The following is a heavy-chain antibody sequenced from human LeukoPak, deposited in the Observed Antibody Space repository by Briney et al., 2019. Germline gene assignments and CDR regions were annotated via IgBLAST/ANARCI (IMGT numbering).Heavy chain of an antibody. CDR3: ASTKRVPYCSGGSCYSTFDY. V-gene: IGHV3-48*03. D-gene: IGHD2-15*01. CDR1: GFTFSSYE. J-gene: IGHJ4*02. Sequence: GGSLRLSCAASGFTFSSYEMNWVRQAPGKGLEWVSYISSSGSNIYYEDSVKGRFTISRDNAKNSLYLQMNSLRAEDTAVYYCASTKRVPYCSGGSCYSTFDYWGQGTLVTVSS. CDR2: ISSSGSNI.